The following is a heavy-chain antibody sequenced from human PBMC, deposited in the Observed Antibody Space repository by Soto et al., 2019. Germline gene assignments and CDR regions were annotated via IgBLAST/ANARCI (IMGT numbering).Heavy chain of an antibody. CDR1: GFTFSYG. Sequence: GGSLRLSCAASGFTFSYGIHWLRQAPGKGLEWVAYISYDSSNKFYGDSVKARFTISRDNSKNTQFLQMNSLRAEDTAVYYCAKLVIGYCSGNTCDDYWAQGTLVTVSS. CDR3: AKLVIGYCSGNTCDDY. CDR2: ISYDSSNK. V-gene: IGHV3-30*18. J-gene: IGHJ4*02. D-gene: IGHD2-15*01.